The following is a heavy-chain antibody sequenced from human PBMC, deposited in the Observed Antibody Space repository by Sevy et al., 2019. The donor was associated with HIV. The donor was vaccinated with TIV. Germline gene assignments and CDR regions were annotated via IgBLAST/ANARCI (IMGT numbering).Heavy chain of an antibody. D-gene: IGHD6-13*01. CDR1: GFTFSSYS. J-gene: IGHJ4*02. CDR3: ARAGQQLVRGGFDC. CDR2: ISSSSSTI. V-gene: IGHV3-48*01. Sequence: GGSLRLSCAASGFTFSSYSMNWVRQTPGKGLEWVSYISSSSSTIYYADSVKGRFTISRDNAKNSLYLQMNSLTAEETAVYYCARAGQQLVRGGFDCWGQGTLVTVSS.